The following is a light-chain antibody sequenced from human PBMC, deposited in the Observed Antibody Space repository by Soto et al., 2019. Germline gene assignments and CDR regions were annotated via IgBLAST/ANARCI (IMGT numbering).Light chain of an antibody. CDR1: QSISSF. V-gene: IGKV1-5*01. CDR2: DAS. CDR3: QQYNSYPWT. Sequence: DIQMTQSPSTVSASVGDRVTITCRASQSISSFVAWYQQKPGKAPKLLIYDASSLESGVPSTFSGSGSGKEFTLTISSLQPDDFATYYCQQYNSYPWTFGQGTMADIK. J-gene: IGKJ1*01.